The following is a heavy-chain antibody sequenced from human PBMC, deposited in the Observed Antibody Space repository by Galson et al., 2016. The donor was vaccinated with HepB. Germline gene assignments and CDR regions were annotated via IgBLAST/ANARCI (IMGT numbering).Heavy chain of an antibody. CDR3: AKETYYDFLSGYYSNYYYGVDA. CDR1: GFMFSSYG. D-gene: IGHD3-3*01. V-gene: IGHV3-23*01. CDR2: VSHSGGHV. J-gene: IGHJ6*02. Sequence: SLRLSCAASGFMFSSYGMDWVRQAPGKGLEWVSSVSHSGGHVNYADSVKGRFAISRDKSQNTLYLQMNSLRAEDTAAYYCAKETYYDFLSGYYSNYYYGVDAWGQGTTVTVSS.